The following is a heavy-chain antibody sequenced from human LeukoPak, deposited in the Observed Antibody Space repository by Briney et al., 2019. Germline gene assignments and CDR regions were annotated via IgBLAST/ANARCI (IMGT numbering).Heavy chain of an antibody. CDR1: GYSISSGYY. J-gene: IGHJ4*02. D-gene: IGHD3-10*01. Sequence: SETLSLTCTVSGYSISSGYYWGWIRQPPGKGLEWIGSIYHSGSTYYNPSLKSRVTISVDTSKNQFSLKLSSVTAADTAVYYCARDPTVPAAISSAGSGSYYNGGYWGQGTLVTVSS. CDR3: ARDPTVPAAISSAGSGSYYNGGY. CDR2: IYHSGST. V-gene: IGHV4-38-2*02.